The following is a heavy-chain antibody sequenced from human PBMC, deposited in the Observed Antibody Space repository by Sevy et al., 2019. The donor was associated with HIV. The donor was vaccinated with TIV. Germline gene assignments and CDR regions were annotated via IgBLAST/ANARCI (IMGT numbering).Heavy chain of an antibody. CDR2: ISPDGGIG. D-gene: IGHD3-3*01. CDR3: AVGPY. CDR1: GFTFSTQW. Sequence: GGSLRLSCAVSGFTFSTQWMSWVRQAPGKGPGGGANISPDGGIGDYVDSVKGRFTISRDNPENSLYLEMNSVTAEDTALYYCAVGPYWGQGTVVTVSS. J-gene: IGHJ4*02. V-gene: IGHV3-7*01.